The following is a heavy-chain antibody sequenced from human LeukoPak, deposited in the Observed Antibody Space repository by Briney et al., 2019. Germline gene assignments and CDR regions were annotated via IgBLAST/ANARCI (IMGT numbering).Heavy chain of an antibody. D-gene: IGHD3-3*01. CDR2: IYTSGST. CDR1: GGSISSGSYY. CDR3: ARLGRWSGYPPPYYFDY. J-gene: IGHJ4*02. Sequence: TSETLSLTCTVSGGSISSGSYYWSWIRQPAGKGLEWIGRIYTSGSTNYNPSLKSRVTISVDTSKNQFSLKLSSVTAADTAVYYCARLGRWSGYPPPYYFDYWGQGTLVTVSS. V-gene: IGHV4-61*02.